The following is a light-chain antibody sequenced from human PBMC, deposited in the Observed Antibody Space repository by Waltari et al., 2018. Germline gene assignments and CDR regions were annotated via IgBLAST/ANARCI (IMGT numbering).Light chain of an antibody. CDR2: DNN. CDR1: SSNIANYY. V-gene: IGLV1-51*01. J-gene: IGLJ2*01. Sequence: QSVLTQPPSVSAAPGQKVTISCSGSSSNIANYYVSWYHHLPGAAPKLLIYDNNKRPSGIPDRFSASKSGTSATLDITGLQIGDEADYYCATWDNTLRDVVFGGGTKLTVL. CDR3: ATWDNTLRDVV.